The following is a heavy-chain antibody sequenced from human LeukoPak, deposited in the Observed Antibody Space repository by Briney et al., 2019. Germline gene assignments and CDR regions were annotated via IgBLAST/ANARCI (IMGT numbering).Heavy chain of an antibody. J-gene: IGHJ4*02. CDR1: GGSICSYY. CDR2: IYYSGST. CDR3: AGKYDSSGYEPSYFDY. V-gene: IGHV4-59*01. D-gene: IGHD3-22*01. Sequence: PSETLSLTCTVSGGSICSYYWSWIRQPPGKGLEWIGYIYYSGSTNYNPSLKSRVTISVDTSKNQFSLKLSSVTAADTAVYYCAGKYDSSGYEPSYFDYWGQGTLVTVSS.